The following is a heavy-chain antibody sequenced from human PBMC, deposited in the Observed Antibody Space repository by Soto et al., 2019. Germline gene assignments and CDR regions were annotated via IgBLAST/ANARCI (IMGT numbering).Heavy chain of an antibody. J-gene: IGHJ6*02. Sequence: TLSLTCTVSGGSISSGGYYWSWIRQHPGKGLEWIGYIYYSGSTYYNPSLKSRVTISVDTSKNQFSLKLSSVTAADTAVYYCARYCSSTSCYIDYYGMDVWGQGTTVTVSS. CDR1: GGSISSGGYY. D-gene: IGHD2-2*02. CDR3: ARYCSSTSCYIDYYGMDV. V-gene: IGHV4-31*03. CDR2: IYYSGST.